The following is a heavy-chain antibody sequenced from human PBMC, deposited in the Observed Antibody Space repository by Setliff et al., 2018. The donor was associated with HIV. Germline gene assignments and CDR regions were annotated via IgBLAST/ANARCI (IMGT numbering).Heavy chain of an antibody. CDR2: IYYSGST. CDR1: AGSIRSSTYY. CDR3: IITYSSGWLAPMGFDS. Sequence: SETLSLTCTVSAGSIRSSTYYWAWIRQPPGKGLEWIGTIYYSGSTYYNPSLKSRATISVDTSKNQFSLKLSSVTAADTAVYYCIITYSSGWLAPMGFDSWGQGTLVTV. V-gene: IGHV4-39*01. J-gene: IGHJ4*02. D-gene: IGHD6-19*01.